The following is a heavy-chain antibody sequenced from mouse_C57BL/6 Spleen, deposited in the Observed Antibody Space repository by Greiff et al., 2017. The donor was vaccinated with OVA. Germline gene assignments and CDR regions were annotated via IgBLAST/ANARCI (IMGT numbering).Heavy chain of an antibody. Sequence: EVQRVESGGGLVQPKGSLKLSCAASGFTFNTYAMHWVRQAPGKGLEWVARIRSKSSNYATYYADSVKDRFTISRDDSQSRLYLQMNNLKTEDTAMYYCVREGYGSSYGAMDYWGQGTSVTVSS. CDR3: VREGYGSSYGAMDY. D-gene: IGHD1-1*01. V-gene: IGHV10-3*01. CDR1: GFTFNTYA. J-gene: IGHJ4*01. CDR2: IRSKSSNYAT.